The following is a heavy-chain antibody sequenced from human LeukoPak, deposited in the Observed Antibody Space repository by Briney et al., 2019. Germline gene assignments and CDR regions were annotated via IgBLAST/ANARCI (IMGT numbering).Heavy chain of an antibody. V-gene: IGHV3-30-3*01. CDR3: ASTPFIWYSSGWTDAFDI. D-gene: IGHD6-19*01. CDR2: LSYDGSNK. CDR1: GLTFSSYA. J-gene: IGHJ3*02. Sequence: SWGSLRLSCAASGLTFSSYAMHWVRQAPGKGLEWVAILSYDGSNKYYADSVKGRFIISRDNSNNTLYLQMNSLRAEDTAVYYCASTPFIWYSSGWTDAFDIWGQGTMVTVSS.